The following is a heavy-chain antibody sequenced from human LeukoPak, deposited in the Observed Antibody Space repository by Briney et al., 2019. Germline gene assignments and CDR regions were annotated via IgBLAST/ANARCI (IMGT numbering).Heavy chain of an antibody. V-gene: IGHV1-2*06. J-gene: IGHJ6*02. CDR1: GYTFTGYY. D-gene: IGHD6-19*01. CDR3: ARDRYSSGLYYYYYYGMDV. Sequence: ASVKVSCKASGYTFTGYYIRWVRQAPGQGLEWMGRINCNGGGTSYAQKFQGRVTMTRDTSISTAYMELDRLTSDDTAVYYCARDRYSSGLYYYYYYGMDVWGQGTTVTVSS. CDR2: INCNGGGT.